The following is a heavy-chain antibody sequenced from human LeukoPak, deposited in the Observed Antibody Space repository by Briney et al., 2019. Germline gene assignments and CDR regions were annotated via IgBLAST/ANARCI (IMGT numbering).Heavy chain of an antibody. J-gene: IGHJ4*02. CDR1: GGTFSSYA. CDR2: IIPIFGTA. D-gene: IGHD3-22*01. Sequence: SVKVSCKASGGTFSSYAISWVRQAPGQGLEWMGRIIPIFGTANYAQKSQGRVTITTDESTSTAYMELSSLRSEDTAVYYCARDGFGDSSGYYSYYFDYWGQGTLVTVSS. V-gene: IGHV1-69*05. CDR3: ARDGFGDSSGYYSYYFDY.